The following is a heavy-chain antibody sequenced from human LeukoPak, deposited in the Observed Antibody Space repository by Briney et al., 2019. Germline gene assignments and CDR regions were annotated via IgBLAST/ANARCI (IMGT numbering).Heavy chain of an antibody. CDR2: IHPSGSA. Sequence: SETLSLTCSVSDGSINGYYWNWIRQPPGGGLEWIGCIHPSGSAHYNPSLKNRVTISLDTSSNRFFLNINSVAAADTALYYCARGIDAYKVAYWGQGTLVTAS. CDR1: DGSINGYY. J-gene: IGHJ4*02. V-gene: IGHV4-4*07. CDR3: ARGIDAYKVAY. D-gene: IGHD5-24*01.